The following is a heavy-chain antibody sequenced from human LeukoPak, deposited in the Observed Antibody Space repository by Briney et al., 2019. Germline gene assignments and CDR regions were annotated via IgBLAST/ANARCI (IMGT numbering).Heavy chain of an antibody. CDR2: INPNSGSA. Sequence: GASVKVSCKASGNTITKYEINWVRQTPGQGLEWMGWINPNSGSAVYAQNFQGRITMTWNTSITTAYMEMSSLRSDGTAIYYCATAEAWYLGWFDSWGQGTLVAVSS. J-gene: IGHJ5*01. CDR3: ATAEAWYLGWFDS. D-gene: IGHD6-13*01. CDR1: GNTITKYE. V-gene: IGHV1-8*01.